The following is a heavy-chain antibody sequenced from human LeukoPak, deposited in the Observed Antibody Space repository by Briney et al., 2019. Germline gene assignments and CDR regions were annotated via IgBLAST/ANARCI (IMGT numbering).Heavy chain of an antibody. V-gene: IGHV3-48*01. D-gene: IGHD3-22*01. CDR3: AKAARWDSSGYYVVDY. Sequence: GGSLRLSCAASGFTFDSYTMNWVRQAPGKGLEWVSYISSSSSLIQYVDSVKGRFTSSRDNSKNTLYLQMSSLRVEDTAVYYCAKAARWDSSGYYVVDYWGQGTLVTVSS. CDR1: GFTFDSYT. J-gene: IGHJ4*02. CDR2: ISSSSSLI.